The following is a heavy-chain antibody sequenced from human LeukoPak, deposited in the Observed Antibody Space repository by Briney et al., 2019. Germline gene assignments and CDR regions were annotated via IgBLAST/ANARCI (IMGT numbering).Heavy chain of an antibody. V-gene: IGHV3-23*01. Sequence: GGSLRLSCAASGITFSSYGMSWVRQAPGKGLEWVSSISSTGGTTYYADSVKGRFTISRDNSKNTLYLQMNSLRAEDTALYYCAREAYGDYRFDYWGQGTLVTVSS. J-gene: IGHJ4*02. CDR1: GITFSSYG. CDR3: AREAYGDYRFDY. D-gene: IGHD4-17*01. CDR2: ISSTGGTT.